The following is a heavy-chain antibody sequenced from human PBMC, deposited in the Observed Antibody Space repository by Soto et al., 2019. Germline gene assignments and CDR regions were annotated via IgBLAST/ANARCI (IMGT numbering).Heavy chain of an antibody. CDR3: ARRRGGRQHERFDS. Sequence: QVQLQESGPGLVKPSETLSLTCTVSDGSVRTTDYYWSWIRQPPGGGLEWIGYVYYTGSTNYNPATTSRATISIDTSKNECSLTLSSVIAAHTAIYYCARRRGGRQHERFDSWGQGTPVTVSS. CDR1: DGSVRTTDYY. CDR2: VYYTGST. V-gene: IGHV4-61*08. D-gene: IGHD3-16*01. J-gene: IGHJ4*02.